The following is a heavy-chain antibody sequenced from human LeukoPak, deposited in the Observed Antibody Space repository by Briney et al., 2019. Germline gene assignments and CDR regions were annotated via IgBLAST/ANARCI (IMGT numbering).Heavy chain of an antibody. CDR3: SSGVIIAAAGPNFDY. V-gene: IGHV4-39*07. Sequence: PSETLSLTCTVSGGSISSSSYYWGWIRQPPGKGLEWIGSIYYSRSNYYNPSLKSRVTISVNTSKNQFSLKLSSVTAADTAVYYCSSGVIIAAAGPNFDYWGQGTLVTVSS. D-gene: IGHD6-13*01. J-gene: IGHJ4*02. CDR2: IYYSRSN. CDR1: GGSISSSSYY.